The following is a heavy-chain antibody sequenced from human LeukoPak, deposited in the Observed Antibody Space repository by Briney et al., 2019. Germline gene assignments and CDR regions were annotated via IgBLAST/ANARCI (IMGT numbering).Heavy chain of an antibody. CDR3: AKDRDTVTTVGGVFDY. D-gene: IGHD4-17*01. CDR1: GFTFDDYA. Sequence: PGGSLRLSCAASGFTFDDYAMHWVRQAPGKGLEWVSLISGDGGSTYYVDSVKGRFTISRDNSKNSLYLQMNSLRTEDTALFYCAKDRDTVTTVGGVFDYWGQGTLVTVSS. V-gene: IGHV3-43*02. CDR2: ISGDGGST. J-gene: IGHJ4*02.